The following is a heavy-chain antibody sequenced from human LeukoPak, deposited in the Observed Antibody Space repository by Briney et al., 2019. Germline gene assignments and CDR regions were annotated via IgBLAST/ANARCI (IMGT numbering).Heavy chain of an antibody. CDR3: ARDLTYYDSSPVSY. Sequence: GGSLRLSRAASGFTFSDYYMSWIRQAPGKGLEWVSYISSSGSTIYYADSVKGRFTISRDNAKNSLYLQMNSLRAEDTAVYYCARDLTYYDSSPVSYWGQGTLVTVSS. D-gene: IGHD3-22*01. CDR1: GFTFSDYY. V-gene: IGHV3-11*01. J-gene: IGHJ4*02. CDR2: ISSSGSTI.